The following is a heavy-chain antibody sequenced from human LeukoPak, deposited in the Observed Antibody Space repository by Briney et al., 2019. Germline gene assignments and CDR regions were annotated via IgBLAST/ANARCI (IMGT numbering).Heavy chain of an antibody. CDR2: IIPIFGTA. CDR3: ARDQGLYYYDSSGYLDY. Sequence: AASVKVSCKASGGTFSSYAISWVRQAPGQGLEWMGRIIPIFGTANYAQKFQGRVTITTDESTSTAYMELSSLRSEDTAVYYCARDQGLYYYDSSGYLDYWGQGTLVTVPS. D-gene: IGHD3-22*01. CDR1: GGTFSSYA. J-gene: IGHJ4*02. V-gene: IGHV1-69*05.